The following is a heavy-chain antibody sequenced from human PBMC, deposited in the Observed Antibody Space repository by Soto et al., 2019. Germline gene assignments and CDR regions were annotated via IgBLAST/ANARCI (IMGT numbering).Heavy chain of an antibody. Sequence: SETLSLTCTVSGGSISSDNFFWSWIRQPPGEGLEWIGYIYYRGSTYYNPSLESRLTLLVYTSKNQFPLKLRSVTAADTAVYYCARVAIACPSSSCYNHYYYSLDVWGQGTTVTVSS. CDR2: IYYRGST. V-gene: IGHV4-30-4*01. J-gene: IGHJ6*02. CDR1: GGSISSDNFF. CDR3: ARVAIACPSSSCYNHYYYSLDV. D-gene: IGHD2-2*02.